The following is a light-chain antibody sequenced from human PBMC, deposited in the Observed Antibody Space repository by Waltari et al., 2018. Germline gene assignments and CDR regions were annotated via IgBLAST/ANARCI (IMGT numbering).Light chain of an antibody. CDR2: EGI. J-gene: IGLJ3*02. CDR1: SRNVGFYNL. CDR3: CSYAGRNIWV. V-gene: IGLV2-23*01. Sequence: QSALTQPASVSGSPGPSITISCTGTSRNVGFYNLVSWYQQHPDKAPKLLVYEGIERPSGVSSRFSGSKSGNTASLTISGLQAEDEADYYCCSYAGRNIWVFGGGTKVTVL.